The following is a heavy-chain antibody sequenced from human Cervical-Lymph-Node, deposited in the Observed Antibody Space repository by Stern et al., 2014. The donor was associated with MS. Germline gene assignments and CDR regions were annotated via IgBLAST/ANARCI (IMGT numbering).Heavy chain of an antibody. J-gene: IGHJ4*02. CDR3: ARLDCSGGSCYLLTY. CDR2: IYPGDSDT. CDR1: GYSFTSYW. Sequence: EVQLEESGAEVKKPGESMKISCKGSGYSFTSYWIGWVRQMPGKGLEWMGIIYPGDSDTRYSPSFQGQVTISADKSISTAYLQWSSLKASDTAMYYCARLDCSGGSCYLLTYWGQGTLVTVSS. V-gene: IGHV5-51*01. D-gene: IGHD2-15*01.